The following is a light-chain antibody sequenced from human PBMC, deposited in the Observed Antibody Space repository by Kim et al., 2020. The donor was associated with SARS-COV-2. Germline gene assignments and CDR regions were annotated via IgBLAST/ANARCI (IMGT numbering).Light chain of an antibody. CDR1: KLGDKY. CDR3: QARDSSTVV. J-gene: IGLJ2*01. CDR2: QDN. V-gene: IGLV3-1*01. Sequence: SYELTQPPSVSVSPGQTASITCSGDKLGDKYACWYQQKPGQSPVLVIRQDNKRPSGIPERFSGSNSGNTATLTISGTQAVDEADYYCQARDSSTVVFGGGTQLTVL.